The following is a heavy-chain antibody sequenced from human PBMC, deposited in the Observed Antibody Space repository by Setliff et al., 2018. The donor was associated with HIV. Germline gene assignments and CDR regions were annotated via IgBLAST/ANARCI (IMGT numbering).Heavy chain of an antibody. V-gene: IGHV1-3*01. CDR2: INVGSGKT. J-gene: IGHJ5*02. D-gene: IGHD2-15*01. Sequence: ASVKVSCKASGYSFINHAMHWVRQAPGQRLEWMGWINVGSGKTQYSQEFQGRVTITRDTSATTAYMELSSLTSEDTAVYYCARGGCSGQRCYLFNWFDPWGQGTLVTVSS. CDR1: GYSFINHA. CDR3: ARGGCSGQRCYLFNWFDP.